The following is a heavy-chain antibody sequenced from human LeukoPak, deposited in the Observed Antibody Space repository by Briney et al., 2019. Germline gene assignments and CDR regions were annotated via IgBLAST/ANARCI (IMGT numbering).Heavy chain of an antibody. D-gene: IGHD3-10*01. CDR1: GFTFDDYA. CDR3: AKDRDYGSGSYYGSFDY. V-gene: IGHV3-43D*03. CDR2: ISWDGGST. Sequence: GGSLRLSCAASGFTFDDYAMHWVRQAPGKGLEWVSLISWDGGSTYYADSVKGRFTISRDNSKNSLYLQMNSPRAEDTALYYCAKDRDYGSGSYYGSFDYWGQGTLVTVSS. J-gene: IGHJ4*02.